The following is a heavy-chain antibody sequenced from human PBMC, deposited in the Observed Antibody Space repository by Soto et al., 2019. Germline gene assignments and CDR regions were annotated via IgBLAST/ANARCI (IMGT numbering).Heavy chain of an antibody. CDR1: VGTFSSYA. Sequence: SVKVSCKASVGTFSSYAISWVRQAPGQGLEWMGGIIPIFGTANYAQKFQGRVTITADKSTSTAYMELSSLRSEDTAVYYCARVETYYYDSSGYYSDRYFDYWGQGTLVTVSS. V-gene: IGHV1-69*06. J-gene: IGHJ4*02. CDR2: IIPIFGTA. D-gene: IGHD3-22*01. CDR3: ARVETYYYDSSGYYSDRYFDY.